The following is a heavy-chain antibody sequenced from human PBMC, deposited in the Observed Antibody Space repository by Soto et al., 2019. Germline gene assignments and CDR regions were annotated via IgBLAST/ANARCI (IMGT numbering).Heavy chain of an antibody. CDR3: ARDDEDGSYCDLGY. V-gene: IGHV3-30-3*01. CDR1: GFTFSNYI. CDR2: ILHDGNNE. Sequence: QVQLVESGGGVVQPGRSVRLSCAASGFTFSNYIMHWVRQAPGKGLEWVAIILHDGNNEYYADSVKGRFTISRDNSKNTLYLQMNSLRTEDTAMYYCARDDEDGSYCDLGYWGLGTLVTVSS. D-gene: IGHD3-10*01. J-gene: IGHJ4*01.